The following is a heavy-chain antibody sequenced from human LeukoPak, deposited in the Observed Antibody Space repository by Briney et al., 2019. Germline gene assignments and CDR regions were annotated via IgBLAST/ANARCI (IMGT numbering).Heavy chain of an antibody. D-gene: IGHD2-2*01. CDR2: ICGDDYT. J-gene: IGHJ6*03. CDR3: ARGPSLVPAIIYYHYMDV. V-gene: IGHV3-53*01. CDR1: GFTLGSNY. Sequence: PGGSLRLSCAASGFTLGSNYMTWVRQAPGRGREWVALICGDDYTFYADSVEGRFTVSRDRSKNTVYLRLDSLRPEDTAVYFCARGPSLVPAIIYYHYMDVWGTGTTVTVSS.